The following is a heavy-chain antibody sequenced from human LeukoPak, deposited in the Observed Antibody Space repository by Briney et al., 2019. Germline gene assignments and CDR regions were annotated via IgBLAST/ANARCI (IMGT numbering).Heavy chain of an antibody. Sequence: PSETLSLTCTVSGDSISSSNYYWGWIRQPPGKGLEWIGSIYYSGSTNYNPSLKSRVTISVHTSKNQFSLKLSSVTAADTAVYYCARLTGYSSESWFDPWGQGTLVTVSS. CDR1: GDSISSSNYY. J-gene: IGHJ5*02. CDR3: ARLTGYSSESWFDP. CDR2: IYYSGST. D-gene: IGHD3-9*01. V-gene: IGHV4-39*07.